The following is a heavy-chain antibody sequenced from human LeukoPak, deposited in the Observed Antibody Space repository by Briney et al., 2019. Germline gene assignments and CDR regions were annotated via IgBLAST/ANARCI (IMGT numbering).Heavy chain of an antibody. V-gene: IGHV5-51*01. CDR1: GYSFINYW. Sequence: GESLKISCKGSGYSFINYWIGWVRQMPGKGLGWMGIISPGDSDTRYSPSFQGQVTISADKSISTAYLQWSSLKASDTAMYYCARPHYYDSIGYYFDYWGQGSLVTVSS. CDR3: ARPHYYDSIGYYFDY. D-gene: IGHD3-22*01. J-gene: IGHJ4*02. CDR2: ISPGDSDT.